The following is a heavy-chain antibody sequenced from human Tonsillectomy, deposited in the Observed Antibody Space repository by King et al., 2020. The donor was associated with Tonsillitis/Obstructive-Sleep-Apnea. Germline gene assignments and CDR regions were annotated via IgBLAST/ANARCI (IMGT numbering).Heavy chain of an antibody. D-gene: IGHD2-2*03. Sequence: VQLVESGGGLVQPGGSLRLSCAASGFTFSSYEMTWVRQAPGKGLEWVSYISSRATTIYYADSVKGRFTISRDNAKNSLYLQMNSLRAEDTAVYYCAGDGFYSYYYGMDVWGQGTTVTVSS. CDR3: AGDGFYSYYYGMDV. CDR2: ISSRATTI. J-gene: IGHJ6*02. CDR1: GFTFSSYE. V-gene: IGHV3-48*03.